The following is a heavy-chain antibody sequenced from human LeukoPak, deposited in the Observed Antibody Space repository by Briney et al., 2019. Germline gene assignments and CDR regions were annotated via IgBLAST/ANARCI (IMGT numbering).Heavy chain of an antibody. CDR3: ARTYYYDSSGLPPDY. J-gene: IGHJ4*02. Sequence: GGSLRLSCAASGFTFSSYAMHWVRQAPGKGLEYVSAISTNGGRTYYANSVKGRFTISRDNSKNTLYLQMGSLRAEDMAVYYCARTYYYDSSGLPPDYWGQGTLVTVSS. D-gene: IGHD3-22*01. CDR2: ISTNGGRT. CDR1: GFTFSSYA. V-gene: IGHV3-64*01.